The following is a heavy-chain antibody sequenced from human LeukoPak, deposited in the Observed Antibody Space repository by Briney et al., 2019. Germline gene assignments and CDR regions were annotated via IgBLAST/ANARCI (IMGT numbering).Heavy chain of an antibody. J-gene: IGHJ4*01. V-gene: IGHV4-59*01. D-gene: IGHD3-16*01. CDR2: IYYSGST. CDR1: GGSISSYY. CDR3: ARGGRTGRLFDY. Sequence: SETLSLTCTVSGGSISSYYWSWIRQPPGKGLEWIGYIYYSGSTNYNPSLKSRVTISVDTSKNQFSLKLSSVTAADTAVYYRARGGRTGRLFDYWGQGTLGTVSS.